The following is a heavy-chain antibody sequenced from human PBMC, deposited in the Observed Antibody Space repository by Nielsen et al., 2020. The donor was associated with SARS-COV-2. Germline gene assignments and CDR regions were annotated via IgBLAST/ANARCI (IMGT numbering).Heavy chain of an antibody. CDR3: ARGKKSFSGAFLSFYYYYYMDV. Sequence: WIRQPPGKGLEWIGSIYYSGSTYYNPSLKSRVTISVDTSKNQFSLKLNSVTAADAAVYFCARGKKSFSGAFLSFYYYYYMDVWGKGTTVTVSS. V-gene: IGHV4-39*01. D-gene: IGHD3-3*01. CDR2: IYYSGST. J-gene: IGHJ6*03.